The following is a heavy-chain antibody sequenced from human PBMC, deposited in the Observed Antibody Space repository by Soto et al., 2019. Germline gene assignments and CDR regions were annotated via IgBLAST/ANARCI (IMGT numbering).Heavy chain of an antibody. CDR2: IYYSGST. V-gene: IGHV4-59*01. D-gene: IGHD3-16*01. CDR3: ARYYDYVWGPHFDY. J-gene: IGHJ4*02. CDR1: GGSISSYY. Sequence: SETLSLTCTVSGGSISSYYWSWIRQPPGKGLEWIGYIYYSGSTNYNPSLKSRVTISVDTSKNQFSLKLSSVTAADTAVYYCARYYDYVWGPHFDYWGQGTLVTVS.